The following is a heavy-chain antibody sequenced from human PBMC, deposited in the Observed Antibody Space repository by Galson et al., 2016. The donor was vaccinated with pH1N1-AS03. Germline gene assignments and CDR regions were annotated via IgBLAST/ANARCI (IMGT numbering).Heavy chain of an antibody. CDR2: ISAYSGDT. CDR1: GYSFPTYS. CDR3: ARHATTRSEVFGVPFYHYYYTDV. V-gene: IGHV1-18*04. J-gene: IGHJ6*03. Sequence: SVKVSCKASGYSFPTYSFNWVRQAPGQGLEWLGWISAYSGDTHYARKFQGRVTLTTDTSTSTAYMELRSLTSDDPAVYYCARHATTRSEVFGVPFYHYYYTDVWGKGTTVTVSS. D-gene: IGHD3-3*01.